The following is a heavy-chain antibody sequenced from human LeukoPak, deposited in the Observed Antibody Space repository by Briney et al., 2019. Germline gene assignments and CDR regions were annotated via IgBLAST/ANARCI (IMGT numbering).Heavy chain of an antibody. J-gene: IGHJ6*03. CDR3: ARLYSSTSSPYYYYYYYIDV. D-gene: IGHD6-6*01. CDR2: IYPGDSDT. Sequence: GESLKISCKGSGYSFSSYWIGLVRQMPGKGLEWMGIIYPGDSDTRYSPSFQGLVTISVDKSITTAYLQWSSLKASDTAMYYCARLYSSTSSPYYYYYYYIDVWGKGTTVTVSS. V-gene: IGHV5-51*01. CDR1: GYSFSSYW.